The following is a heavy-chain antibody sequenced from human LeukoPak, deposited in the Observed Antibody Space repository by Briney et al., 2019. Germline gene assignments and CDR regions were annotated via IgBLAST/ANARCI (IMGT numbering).Heavy chain of an antibody. Sequence: GGSLRLSCAASGFTFSSYWMSWVRQAPGKGLEWVANIKQDGSEKYYVDSVKGRFTISRDNAKNSLYLQMNSLRAEDTAVYYCAREYYGSGSYYNVGYWGQGTLVTVSS. CDR3: AREYYGSGSYYNVGY. CDR1: GFTFSSYW. CDR2: IKQDGSEK. D-gene: IGHD3-10*01. J-gene: IGHJ4*02. V-gene: IGHV3-7*01.